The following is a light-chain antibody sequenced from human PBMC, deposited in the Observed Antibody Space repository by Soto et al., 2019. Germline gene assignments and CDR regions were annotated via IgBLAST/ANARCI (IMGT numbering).Light chain of an antibody. V-gene: IGLV2-14*01. CDR1: SSDVGGYNY. J-gene: IGLJ1*01. Sequence: QSALTQPASVSGSPGQSITISCTGTSSDVGGYNYVSWYQQHPGKAPKLMIYEVSNRLSGVSNRFSGSKSGNTASLTISGLQAVDEADYYCTSYTSISLYVFGTGTKVTVL. CDR2: EVS. CDR3: TSYTSISLYV.